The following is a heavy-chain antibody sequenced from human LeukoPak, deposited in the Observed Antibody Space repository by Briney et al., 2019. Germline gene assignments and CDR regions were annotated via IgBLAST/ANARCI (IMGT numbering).Heavy chain of an antibody. Sequence: SEPLSLTCTVSGGSISSYYWSWLRPPPGKGLEWFGYIYYCGSTNYNPSLKSRVTISVDTSKNQFSLKLCSVTAADTAVYYCARVAAAARGGMDVWGQGTTVTVSS. CDR1: GGSISSYY. J-gene: IGHJ6*02. D-gene: IGHD6-13*01. CDR3: ARVAAAARGGMDV. V-gene: IGHV4-59*01. CDR2: IYYCGST.